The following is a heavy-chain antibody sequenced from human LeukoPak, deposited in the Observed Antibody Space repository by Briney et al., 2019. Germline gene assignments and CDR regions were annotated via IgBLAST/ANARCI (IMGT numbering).Heavy chain of an antibody. V-gene: IGHV3-30*02. CDR1: GFTFSGYG. D-gene: IGHD6-13*01. CDR2: IRYDGSNK. Sequence: GGSLRLSCAASGFTFSGYGMHWVRQAPGKGLEWVAFIRYDGSNKYYADSVKGRFTISRDNSKNTLYLQMNSLRAEDTAVYYCAKDATLPYSSSWYRDFDYWGQGTLVTVSS. J-gene: IGHJ4*02. CDR3: AKDATLPYSSSWYRDFDY.